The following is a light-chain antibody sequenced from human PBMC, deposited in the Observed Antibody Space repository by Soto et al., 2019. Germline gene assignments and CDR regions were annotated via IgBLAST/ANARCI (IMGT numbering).Light chain of an antibody. CDR3: QQYGTSPLT. Sequence: EIVLTQSPGTLSLSPGERATLSCRASQSVGSTYLAWYQQKPGQAPKLLIYGVSSRATGIPDRFSGSGSGTDFTLTISSLEPEEFAVYYCQQYGTSPLTFGPGTKVDI. CDR1: QSVGSTY. CDR2: GVS. J-gene: IGKJ3*01. V-gene: IGKV3-20*01.